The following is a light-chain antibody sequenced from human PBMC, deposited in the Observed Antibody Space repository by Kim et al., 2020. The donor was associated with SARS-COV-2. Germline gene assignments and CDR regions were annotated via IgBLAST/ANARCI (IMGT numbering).Light chain of an antibody. CDR3: QQANSFPFA. V-gene: IGKV1-12*01. CDR1: QDSRGG. Sequence: GDRETSTCRASQDSRGGLVWYQQQPGKAPNLLIYAASTLQSGGPSRFRGSGSGTDFTLTISSLQPEDFATYYCQQANSFPFAFGGGTKVDIK. CDR2: AAS. J-gene: IGKJ4*01.